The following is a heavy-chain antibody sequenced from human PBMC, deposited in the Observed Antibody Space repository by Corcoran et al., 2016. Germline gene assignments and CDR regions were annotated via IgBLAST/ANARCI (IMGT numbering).Heavy chain of an antibody. CDR1: GYSFTSYW. CDR2: IYPGDSDT. J-gene: IGHJ4*02. D-gene: IGHD4-17*01. CDR3: AGAATGYGDYVGGFDY. Sequence: EVQLVQSGAEVKKPGESLKISCKGSGYSFTSYWIGWVRQMPGKGLEWMGIIYPGDSDTRYSPSFQGPVTISADKSISTAYLQWSSLKASDTAMYYCAGAATGYGDYVGGFDYWGQGTLVTVSS. V-gene: IGHV5-51*01.